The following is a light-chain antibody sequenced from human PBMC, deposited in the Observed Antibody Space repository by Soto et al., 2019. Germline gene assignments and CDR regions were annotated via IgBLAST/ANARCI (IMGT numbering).Light chain of an antibody. Sequence: DIQMTQSPSSLSASVGDRVTITCRASQGSRNYLAWYQQKPGKVPKLLIYAASTLQSGVPSRFSGSGSGTDFTLTISSLQPEDVANYYCQKYNSAPRTFGQGTKVDIK. CDR3: QKYNSAPRT. J-gene: IGKJ1*01. CDR2: AAS. CDR1: QGSRNY. V-gene: IGKV1-27*01.